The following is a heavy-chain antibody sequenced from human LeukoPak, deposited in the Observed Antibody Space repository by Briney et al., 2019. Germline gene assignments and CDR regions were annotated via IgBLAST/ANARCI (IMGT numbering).Heavy chain of an antibody. J-gene: IGHJ4*02. V-gene: IGHV3-7*05. D-gene: IGHD3-9*01. CDR1: GFTFSSYG. Sequence: GGSLRLSCAASGFTFSSYGMTWVRQAPGIGLEWVANINRDGSEKNYVDSVRGRFTVYRDNTKNSLHLQMNSLTVDDTAVYYCGRGPGYRSDYWGQGTLVTVSS. CDR2: INRDGSEK. CDR3: GRGPGYRSDY.